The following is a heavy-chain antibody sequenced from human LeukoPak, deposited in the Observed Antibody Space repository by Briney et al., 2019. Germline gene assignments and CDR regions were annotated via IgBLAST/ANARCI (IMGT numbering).Heavy chain of an antibody. CDR1: GGTFSSYG. CDR3: ARAERKYCSSTSCSAPYYYYYYGMDV. D-gene: IGHD2-2*01. V-gene: IGHV1-69*13. Sequence: GASVKVSCKASGGTFSSYGISWVRQAPGQGLEWMGGIIPIFGTANYAQKFQGRVTITADESTSTAYMDLSSLRSEDTAVYYCARAERKYCSSTSCSAPYYYYYYGMDVWGKGTAVTVPS. J-gene: IGHJ6*04. CDR2: IIPIFGTA.